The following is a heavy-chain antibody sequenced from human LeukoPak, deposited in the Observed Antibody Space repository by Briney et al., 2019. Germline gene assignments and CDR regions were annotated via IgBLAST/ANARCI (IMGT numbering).Heavy chain of an antibody. CDR2: INPNSGGT. Sequence: GASVKVSCKASGYTFTGYYMHWVRQAPGQGLEWMGWINPNSGGTNYAQKFQGRVTMTRDTSISTAYMELSRLRSDDTAVYYCARELTPNYYGSGSFGVWGQGTLVTVSS. CDR3: ARELTPNYYGSGSFGV. CDR1: GYTFTGYY. D-gene: IGHD3-10*01. V-gene: IGHV1-2*02. J-gene: IGHJ4*02.